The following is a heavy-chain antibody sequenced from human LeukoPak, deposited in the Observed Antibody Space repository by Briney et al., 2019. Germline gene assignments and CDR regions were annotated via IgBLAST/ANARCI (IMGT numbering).Heavy chain of an antibody. CDR1: GFTFSDYY. J-gene: IGHJ6*02. V-gene: IGHV3-11*01. Sequence: GGSLRLSCAASGFTFSDYYMSWIRQAPGKGLEWVSYISSSGSTMYYADSVKGRFTISRDNAKNSLYLQMNSLRAEDTAVYYCARGGELDYYYYYGMDVWGQGTTVTVSS. CDR2: ISSSGSTM. D-gene: IGHD3-3*02. CDR3: ARGGELDYYYYYGMDV.